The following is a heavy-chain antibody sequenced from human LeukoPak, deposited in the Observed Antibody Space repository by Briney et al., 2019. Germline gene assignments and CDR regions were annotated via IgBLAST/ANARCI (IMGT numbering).Heavy chain of an antibody. CDR2: IKEDGSEK. D-gene: IGHD3-16*02. V-gene: IGHV3-7*01. Sequence: PGGSLRLSCAASGFTFSSYWMSWVRQAPGKGLEWVAHIKEDGSEKYYVDSVKGRFTISRDNAKNSLYLQMNSLRAEDTAVYYCARDRIMITFGGVIVHYGMDVWGQGTTVTVSS. J-gene: IGHJ6*02. CDR1: GFTFSSYW. CDR3: ARDRIMITFGGVIVHYGMDV.